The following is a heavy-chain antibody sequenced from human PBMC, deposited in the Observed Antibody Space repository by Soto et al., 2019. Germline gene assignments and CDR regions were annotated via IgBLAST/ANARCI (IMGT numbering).Heavy chain of an antibody. D-gene: IGHD2-15*01. Sequence: QVQLVESGGGVVQSGRSLRLSCTASGFTFSTYGMHWVRQAPGKGLEWVALISSDGSSKFYADSVKGRFTISRDNSKNTLYLQMNSLRAEDTAVYYCAKVGYCSARSRYSDDAFDIWGQGTMVTVSS. CDR3: AKVGYCSARSRYSDDAFDI. CDR2: ISSDGSSK. V-gene: IGHV3-30*18. CDR1: GFTFSTYG. J-gene: IGHJ3*02.